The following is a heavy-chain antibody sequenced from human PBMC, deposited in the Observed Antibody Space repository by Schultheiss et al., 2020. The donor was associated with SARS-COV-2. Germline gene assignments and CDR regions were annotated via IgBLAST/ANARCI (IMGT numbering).Heavy chain of an antibody. Sequence: GESLKISCAASGFTFSSYWMHWVRQAPGKGLVWVSSISSSSSYIYYADSVKGRFTISRDNAKNSLYLQMNSLRAEDTAVYYCARDAGQPGDSYYYMDVWGKGTTVTVSS. CDR3: ARDAGQPGDSYYYMDV. V-gene: IGHV3-21*04. CDR2: ISSSSSYI. D-gene: IGHD4-17*01. CDR1: GFTFSSYW. J-gene: IGHJ6*03.